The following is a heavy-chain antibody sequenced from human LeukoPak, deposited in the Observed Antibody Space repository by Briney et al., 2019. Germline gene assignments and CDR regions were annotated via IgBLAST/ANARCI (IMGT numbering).Heavy chain of an antibody. D-gene: IGHD2-2*01. Sequence: GGSLRLSCAASGFTFSSYEMNWVRQAPGKGLEWVSYISSSGSTIYYADSVKGRFTISRDNAKNSLYLQMNSLRAEDTAVYYCARADIVVVPAAQGSSSWGHYYYGMDVWGKGTTVTVSS. CDR1: GFTFSSYE. J-gene: IGHJ6*04. CDR2: ISSSGSTI. V-gene: IGHV3-48*03. CDR3: ARADIVVVPAAQGSSSWGHYYYGMDV.